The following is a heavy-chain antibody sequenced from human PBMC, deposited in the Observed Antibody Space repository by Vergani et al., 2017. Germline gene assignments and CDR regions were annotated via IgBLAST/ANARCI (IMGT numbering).Heavy chain of an antibody. V-gene: IGHV5-10-1*01. D-gene: IGHD6-13*01. J-gene: IGHJ6*02. CDR2: IDPSDSYT. Sequence: EVQLVQSGAEVQKPGESLRISCKGSGYSFTSYWISWVRQMPGKGLEWMGRIDPSDSYTNYSPSFQGHVTISAEKSISTAYLQWSSLKASDTAMYYCARRYVAAAGTGGMDVWGQGTTVTVSS. CDR3: ARRYVAAAGTGGMDV. CDR1: GYSFTSYW.